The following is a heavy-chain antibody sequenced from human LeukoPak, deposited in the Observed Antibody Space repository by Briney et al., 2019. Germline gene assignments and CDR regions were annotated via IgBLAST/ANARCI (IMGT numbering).Heavy chain of an antibody. CDR2: IIGNAGRT. CDR1: GFAFNSYA. V-gene: IGHV3-23*01. J-gene: IGHJ4*02. CDR3: VKDRTPDGYYSVDY. D-gene: IGHD2-2*03. Sequence: GGSLKLSCAASGFAFNSYAMNWVRQAPGKGLEWVALIIGNAGRTEYADSVKGRFTIARDNSKYTLDLYMNSLRVEDTAVYYCVKDRTPDGYYSVDYWGQGTLVTVSS.